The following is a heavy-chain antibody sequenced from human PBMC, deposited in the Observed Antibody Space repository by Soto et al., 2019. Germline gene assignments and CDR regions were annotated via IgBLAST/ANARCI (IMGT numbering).Heavy chain of an antibody. Sequence: SETLSLTCAVYGGSFSGYYWSWIRQPPGKGLEWIGEINHSGSTNYNPSLKSRVTISVDTSKNQFSLKLSSVTAADTAVYYCARGPKKSIAARRYYYGMDVWGQGTTVTVSS. V-gene: IGHV4-34*01. D-gene: IGHD6-6*01. J-gene: IGHJ6*02. CDR1: GGSFSGYY. CDR2: INHSGST. CDR3: ARGPKKSIAARRYYYGMDV.